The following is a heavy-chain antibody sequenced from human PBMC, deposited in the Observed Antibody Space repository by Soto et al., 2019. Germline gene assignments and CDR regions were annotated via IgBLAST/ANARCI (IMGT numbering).Heavy chain of an antibody. V-gene: IGHV4-39*01. CDR3: ARLFGSGYDWNYFDY. J-gene: IGHJ4*02. D-gene: IGHD5-12*01. Sequence: PSETLSLTCTVSGGSISSSSYYWGWIRQPPGKGLEWIGSIYYSGSTYYNPSLKSRVTISVDTSKNQFSLKLSSVTAADTAVYYFARLFGSGYDWNYFDYWGQGTLVTVSS. CDR1: GGSISSSSYY. CDR2: IYYSGST.